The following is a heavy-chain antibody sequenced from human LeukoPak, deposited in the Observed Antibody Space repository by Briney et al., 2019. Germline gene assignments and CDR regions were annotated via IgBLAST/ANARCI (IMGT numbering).Heavy chain of an antibody. CDR3: AKGKLKQQLVT. CDR1: GFTFSSYA. V-gene: IGHV3-23*01. J-gene: IGHJ5*02. Sequence: GGSLRLSCAASGFTFSSYAMSWVRQAPGEGLGWVPVIGGSRGSTCSADAVKGRFTIPRYNPKNTLYPEMNRLRAEDTAVHYSAKGKLKQQLVTWGQRTLVSVSS. CDR2: IGGSRGST. D-gene: IGHD6-13*01.